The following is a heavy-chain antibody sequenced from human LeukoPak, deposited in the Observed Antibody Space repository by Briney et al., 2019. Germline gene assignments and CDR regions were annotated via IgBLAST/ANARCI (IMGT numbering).Heavy chain of an antibody. Sequence: SQTLSLTCAVSGGSISSGGYSWSWIRQPPGKGLEWIGYIYHSGSTYYNPSLKSRVTISVDRSKNQFPLKLSSVTAADTAVYYCASGGPQLGGGWFDPWGQGTLVTVSS. J-gene: IGHJ5*02. CDR2: IYHSGST. CDR3: ASGGPQLGGGWFDP. D-gene: IGHD2-15*01. V-gene: IGHV4-30-2*01. CDR1: GGSISSGGYS.